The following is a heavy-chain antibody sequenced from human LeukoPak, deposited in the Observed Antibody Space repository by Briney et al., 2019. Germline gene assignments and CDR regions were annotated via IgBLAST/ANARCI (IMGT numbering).Heavy chain of an antibody. D-gene: IGHD5-18*01. CDR3: ARRTLGYSYGDY. CDR2: ISAYNGDT. V-gene: IGHV1-18*01. Sequence: GASVKVSCKASGYPFSTYGIIWVRQAPGHGLEWMGWISAYNGDTKYAQKVQGRVTMTTDTSTSTAYMELSSLRSEDTAVYYCARRTLGYSYGDYWGQGTLVTVSS. CDR1: GYPFSTYG. J-gene: IGHJ4*02.